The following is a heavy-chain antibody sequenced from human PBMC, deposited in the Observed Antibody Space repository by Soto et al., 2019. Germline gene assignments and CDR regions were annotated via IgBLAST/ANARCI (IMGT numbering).Heavy chain of an antibody. J-gene: IGHJ4*02. V-gene: IGHV3-7*04. CDR1: GFTFSTYW. CDR2: LNPDGSEK. Sequence: EVQLVESGGGLVQPGGSLRLSCAASGFTFSTYWMTWVRQAPGKGLEWVANLNPDGSEKYYVDSLKGRFTISKDNAKTSLYLQMNSLGAEDTAVYYCARDSGRFYIDYWGQGTLVTVSS. CDR3: ARDSGRFYIDY. D-gene: IGHD1-26*01.